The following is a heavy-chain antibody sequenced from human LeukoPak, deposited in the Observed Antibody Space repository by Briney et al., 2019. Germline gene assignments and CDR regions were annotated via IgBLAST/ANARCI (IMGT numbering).Heavy chain of an antibody. CDR1: GYTFTSYA. V-gene: IGHV1-3*01. J-gene: IGHJ4*02. D-gene: IGHD5-12*01. CDR2: INAGNGNT. CDR3: ASGGDIVATEMNY. Sequence: ASVKVSCKASGYTFTSYAMHWVRQAPGQKLEWMGWINAGNGNTKYSQKFQGRVTITRDTSASTAYMELSSLRSEDTAVYYCASGGDIVATEMNYWGQGTLVTVSS.